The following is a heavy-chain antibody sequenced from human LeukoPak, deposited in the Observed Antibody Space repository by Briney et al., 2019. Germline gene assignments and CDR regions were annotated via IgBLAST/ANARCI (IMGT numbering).Heavy chain of an antibody. J-gene: IGHJ5*02. D-gene: IGHD2-21*02. V-gene: IGHV4-59*01. CDR2: IYYSGST. Sequence: SETLSLTCTVSGGSISSYYWSWIRQPPGKGLEWIGYIYYSGSTNYNPSLKSRVTISVDTSKNQFSLKLSSVTAADTAVYYCARVLGVVTAIRGLNWFDPWGQGTLVIVSS. CDR3: ARVLGVVTAIRGLNWFDP. CDR1: GGSISSYY.